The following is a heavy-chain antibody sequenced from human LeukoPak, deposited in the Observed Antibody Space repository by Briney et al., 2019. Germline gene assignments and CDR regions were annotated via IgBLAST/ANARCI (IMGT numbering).Heavy chain of an antibody. CDR2: MNPNSGNT. Sequence: GASVKVSCKASGYTFTSYDINWVRQATGQGLEWMGWMNPNSGNTGYAQKFQGRVTITRNTSISTAYMELSSLRSEDTAVYYCARVESYYDFWSGYYFHAFDIWGQGTMVTVSS. CDR1: GYTFTSYD. J-gene: IGHJ3*02. D-gene: IGHD3-3*01. CDR3: ARVESYYDFWSGYYFHAFDI. V-gene: IGHV1-8*03.